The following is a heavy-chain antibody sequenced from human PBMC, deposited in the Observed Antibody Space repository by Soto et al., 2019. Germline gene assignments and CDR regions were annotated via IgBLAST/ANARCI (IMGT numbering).Heavy chain of an antibody. CDR2: IYYSGST. CDR1: GGSISSSSYY. J-gene: IGHJ6*03. D-gene: IGHD2-15*01. V-gene: IGHV4-39*01. CDR3: ARGYCSGGSCYSKYYYYMDV. Sequence: SETLSLTCTVSGGSISSSSYYWGWIRQPPGKGLEWIGSIYYSGSTYYNPSLKSRVTISVDTSKNQFSLKLSSVTAADTAVYYCARGYCSGGSCYSKYYYYMDVWGKGTTVTVSS.